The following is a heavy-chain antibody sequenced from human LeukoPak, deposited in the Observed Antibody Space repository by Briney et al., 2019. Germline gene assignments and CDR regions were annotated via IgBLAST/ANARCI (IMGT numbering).Heavy chain of an antibody. CDR2: IYNSGRT. V-gene: IGHV4-61*02. D-gene: IGHD4-23*01. CDR1: GGSISSGSYY. Sequence: PSETLSLTCTVSGGSISSGSYYWTWIRQPAGKGLEWIGRIYNSGRTNYNPSLKSRVTISIDTSRNQFSLKLSSVTAADTAVYYCARGPYGGGGHFGYWGQGTLVTVSS. CDR3: ARGPYGGGGHFGY. J-gene: IGHJ4*02.